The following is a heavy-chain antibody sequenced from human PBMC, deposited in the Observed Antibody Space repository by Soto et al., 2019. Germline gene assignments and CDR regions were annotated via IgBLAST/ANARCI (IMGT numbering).Heavy chain of an antibody. J-gene: IGHJ5*02. CDR3: ARHERITMVRGSYESTP. D-gene: IGHD3-10*01. CDR1: GGSISSYY. Sequence: SETLSLTCTVSGGSISSYYWSWIRQPPGKGLEWIGYIYYSGSTYYNPSLKSRVTISVDTSKNQFSLKLSSVTAADTAVYYCARHERITMVRGSYESTPWGQGTLVTVSS. CDR2: IYYSGST. V-gene: IGHV4-59*08.